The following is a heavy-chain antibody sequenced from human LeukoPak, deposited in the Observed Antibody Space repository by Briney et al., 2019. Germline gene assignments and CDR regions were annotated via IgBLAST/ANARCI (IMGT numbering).Heavy chain of an antibody. CDR1: GFTFSSYG. D-gene: IGHD3-3*01. CDR2: IWYDGSNK. V-gene: IGHV3-33*01. J-gene: IGHJ4*02. Sequence: GRSLRLSCAASGFTFSSYGMHWVRQAPGKGLEWVAVIWYDGSNKYYADSVKGRFTIPRDNSKNALYLQMNSLRAEDTAVYYCARADYDFWSGYYIDWGQGTLVTVSS. CDR3: ARADYDFWSGYYID.